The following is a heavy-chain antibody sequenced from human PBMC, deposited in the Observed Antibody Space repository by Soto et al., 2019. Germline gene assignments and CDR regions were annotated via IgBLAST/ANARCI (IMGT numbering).Heavy chain of an antibody. CDR3: ANAPLSGGWYFYHSYVLAV. CDR2: INAGNGNT. Sequence: ASVKVSCKASGYTFTSYAMHWVRQAPGQRLEWMGWINAGNGNTKYSQKFQGRVTITRDTSASTAYMELSSLRSEDTAVYYCANAPLSGGWYFYHSYVLAVGAQGTTAPVS. CDR1: GYTFTSYA. D-gene: IGHD2-15*01. J-gene: IGHJ6*02. V-gene: IGHV1-3*01.